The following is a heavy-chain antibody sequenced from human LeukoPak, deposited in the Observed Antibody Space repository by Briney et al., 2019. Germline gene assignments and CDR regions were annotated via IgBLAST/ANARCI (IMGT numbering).Heavy chain of an antibody. CDR2: LTYAGTN. CDR1: DGSITSDSYS. D-gene: IGHD5-18*01. CDR3: ARLRGGVQLWGD. J-gene: IGHJ4*02. Sequence: SETLSLTCTVSDGSITSDSYSWGWIRQPPGKGLQWIVTLTYAGTNYYNPSLKSRVTVPVDTSKNQFSLKLSSVTATDTAVYYCARLRGGVQLWGDWGQGTLVTVSS. V-gene: IGHV4-39*01.